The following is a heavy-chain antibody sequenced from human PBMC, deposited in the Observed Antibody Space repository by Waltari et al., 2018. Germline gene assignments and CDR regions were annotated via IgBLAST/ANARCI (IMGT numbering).Heavy chain of an antibody. J-gene: IGHJ3*02. Sequence: EVQLVQSGAEVKKPGESLKISCKGSGYSFTSYWIGWVRQMPGKGLEWMGIIYPCDSATRYSPSFQGQVTISADKSISTAYLQWSSLKASDTAMYYCASLSSIAARHRAFDIWGQGTMVTVSS. V-gene: IGHV5-51*03. CDR2: IYPCDSAT. D-gene: IGHD6-6*01. CDR3: ASLSSIAARHRAFDI. CDR1: GYSFTSYW.